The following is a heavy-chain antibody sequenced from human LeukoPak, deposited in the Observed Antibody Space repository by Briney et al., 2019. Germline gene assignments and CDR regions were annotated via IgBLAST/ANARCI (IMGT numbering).Heavy chain of an antibody. CDR2: ISGSGGST. D-gene: IGHD1-1*01. V-gene: IGHV3-23*01. J-gene: IGHJ6*02. CDR1: GFTFSSYA. CDR3: AKDRQQLERPSLSGMDV. Sequence: GGSLRLSCAASGFTFSSYAMSWVRQAPGKGLEWVSAISGSGGSTYYADSVKGRFTISRDNSKNTLYLQMNSLRAEDTAVYYCAKDRQQLERPSLSGMDVWGQGTTVTVSS.